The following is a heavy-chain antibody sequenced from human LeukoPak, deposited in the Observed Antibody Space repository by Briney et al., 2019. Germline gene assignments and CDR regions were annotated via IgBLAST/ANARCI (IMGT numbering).Heavy chain of an antibody. CDR1: GFTFSSYS. J-gene: IGHJ4*02. D-gene: IGHD6-19*01. V-gene: IGHV3-48*02. Sequence: GGSLRLSCAASGFTFSSYSMNWVRQAPGKGLEWLSYISSSSSTMYYAASVKGRFTISRDNAKNSLYFQMNSLRDEDTAVYYCARGAGYWGQGTLVTVSS. CDR2: ISSSSSTM. CDR3: ARGAGY.